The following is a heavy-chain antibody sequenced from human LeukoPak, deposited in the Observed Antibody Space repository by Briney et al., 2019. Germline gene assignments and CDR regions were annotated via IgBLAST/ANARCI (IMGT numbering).Heavy chain of an antibody. V-gene: IGHV3-7*01. CDR3: AREDYCSRTCSHDY. J-gene: IGHJ4*02. CDR2: INQDGSGK. D-gene: IGHD2-2*01. CDR1: GFTFSSYG. Sequence: GGSLRLSCAASGFTFSSYGMHWVRQAPGKGLEWVANINQDGSGKYYVDSVKGRFTISRDNAKNSLFLQMNSLRAEDTAVYYCAREDYCSRTCSHDYWGQGTLVTVSS.